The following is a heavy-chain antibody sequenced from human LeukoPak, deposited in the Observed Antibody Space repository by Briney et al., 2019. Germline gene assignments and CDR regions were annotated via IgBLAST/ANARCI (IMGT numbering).Heavy chain of an antibody. D-gene: IGHD6-19*01. Sequence: SETLSLTCTVSGRSISSSNYYWGWIRQPPGMGLEWIGNIYYSGSTYYKPSLKTRVTISVDTSKNQFSLKLTSVTAADTAVYYCARHASVDGNWPRPLDYWGQGSLVTVSS. CDR3: ARHASVDGNWPRPLDY. CDR2: IYYSGST. CDR1: GRSISSSNYY. V-gene: IGHV4-39*01. J-gene: IGHJ4*02.